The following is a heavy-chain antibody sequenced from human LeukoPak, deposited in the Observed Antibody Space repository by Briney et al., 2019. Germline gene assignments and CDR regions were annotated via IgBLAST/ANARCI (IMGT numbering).Heavy chain of an antibody. J-gene: IGHJ2*01. D-gene: IGHD6-13*01. Sequence: SETLSLTCTVSGGSNRSYYWSWIRQPPGKGLEWIGYIYYSGSTNYNPSLKSRVTISVDTSKNQFSLKLSSVTAADTAVYYCARVYYSSSYDYWYFDLWGRGTLVTVSS. CDR1: GGSNRSYY. CDR3: ARVYYSSSYDYWYFDL. CDR2: IYYSGST. V-gene: IGHV4-59*01.